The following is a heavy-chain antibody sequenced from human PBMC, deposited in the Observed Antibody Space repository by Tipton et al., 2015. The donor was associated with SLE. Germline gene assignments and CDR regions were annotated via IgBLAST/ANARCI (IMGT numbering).Heavy chain of an antibody. D-gene: IGHD3-22*01. V-gene: IGHV4-34*01. Sequence: TLSLTCAVYGGSFSGYHWTWIRQPPGKGLEWIGEVYHSGRTDSNPSLKSRVTISVDTSKNQFSLKLRSVTAADTAVYYCARVDYYDSSGYYSDDAFDIWGQGTMVTVSS. CDR1: GGSFSGYH. CDR3: ARVDYYDSSGYYSDDAFDI. J-gene: IGHJ3*02. CDR2: VYHSGRT.